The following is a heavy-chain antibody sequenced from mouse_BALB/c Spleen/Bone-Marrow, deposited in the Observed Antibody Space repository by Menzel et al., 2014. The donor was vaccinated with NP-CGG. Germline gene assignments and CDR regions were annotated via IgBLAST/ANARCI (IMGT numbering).Heavy chain of an antibody. CDR1: GFTFSSYA. V-gene: IGHV5-9-3*01. CDR3: ARPRFAY. J-gene: IGHJ3*01. CDR2: ISSGGSYT. Sequence: DVKLVESGGGLVKPGGSLKLSCAASGFTFSSYAMSWVRQTPEKRLERVATISSGGSYTYYPDSVKGRFTISRDNAKNTPYLQMSSLRSEDTAMYYCARPRFAYWGQGTLVTVSA.